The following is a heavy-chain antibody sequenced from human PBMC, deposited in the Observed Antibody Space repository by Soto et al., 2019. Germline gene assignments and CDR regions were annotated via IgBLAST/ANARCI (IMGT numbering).Heavy chain of an antibody. CDR2: VHDRENA. V-gene: IGHV4-30-4*08. J-gene: IGHJ6*02. CDR1: GGSVSSHDYA. CDR3: ARRKSLDV. D-gene: IGHD3-10*01. Sequence: QLQESGPGLLRPSQTLSLTCSLSGGSVSSHDYAWTWVRQRPGKGLAWIGFVHDRENADYNLSLKRRVSISVDTFKNKFSLSLSSVTAADSGVYYCARRKSLDVWGQGITVIVSS.